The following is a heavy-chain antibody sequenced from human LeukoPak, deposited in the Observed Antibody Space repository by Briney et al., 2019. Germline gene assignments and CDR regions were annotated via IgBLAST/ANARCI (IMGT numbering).Heavy chain of an antibody. CDR2: IIPIFGTA. Sequence: ASVKVSCKASGGTFSSYAISWVRQAPGQGLEWMGGIIPIFGTANYAQKFQGRVTITADKSTSTAYMELSSLRSEDTAVYYCARDQTYYYDSSGYGGGDAFDIWGQGTMVTVSS. V-gene: IGHV1-69*06. D-gene: IGHD3-22*01. CDR1: GGTFSSYA. J-gene: IGHJ3*02. CDR3: ARDQTYYYDSSGYGGGDAFDI.